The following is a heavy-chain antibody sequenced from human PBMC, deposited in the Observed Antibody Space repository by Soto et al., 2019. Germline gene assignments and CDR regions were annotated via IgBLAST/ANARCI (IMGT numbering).Heavy chain of an antibody. Sequence: PSKLLSATCTVAGGSISSGGYYCSMIRHHPLTGLERIGYIYYSGSTYYNPSLKSRVTVPVDTSKNQFSLKLSSVTAADTAVYYCARGAYYYASSGYYPTLYYFDYWGQGTLLTIYS. CDR3: ARGAYYYASSGYYPTLYYFDY. D-gene: IGHD3-22*01. CDR1: GGSISSGGYY. V-gene: IGHV4-31*03. J-gene: IGHJ4*02. CDR2: IYYSGST.